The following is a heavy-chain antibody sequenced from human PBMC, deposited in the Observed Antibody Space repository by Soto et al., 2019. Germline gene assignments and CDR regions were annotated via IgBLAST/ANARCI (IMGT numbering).Heavy chain of an antibody. D-gene: IGHD1-1*01. V-gene: IGHV1-18*01. CDR1: GYAFTTYG. CDR3: ARGRYGDY. J-gene: IGHJ4*02. Sequence: QVHLVQSGAEVKKPGASVKVSCKGSGYAFTTYGITWVRQAPGQGLEWMGWISAHNGNTNYAQKLQGRCTVNRDTSTSTAYMELRSMSSDDTAVYYCARGRYGDYWGQGALVTVSS. CDR2: ISAHNGNT.